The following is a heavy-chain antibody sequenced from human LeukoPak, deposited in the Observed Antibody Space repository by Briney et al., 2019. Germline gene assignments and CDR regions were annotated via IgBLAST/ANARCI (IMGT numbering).Heavy chain of an antibody. CDR3: ASFRNTDI. J-gene: IGHJ3*02. D-gene: IGHD2/OR15-2a*01. CDR2: IDPDGNT. Sequence: GGSLRLSCSASGLTFSTYWMHWVRQAPGKGLVWVSRIDPDGNTVYADSVRGRFTVSRDNAKNTMYLQMNSLRVEVTALYYCASFRNTDIWGQGTTVTVSP. V-gene: IGHV3-74*01. CDR1: GLTFSTYW.